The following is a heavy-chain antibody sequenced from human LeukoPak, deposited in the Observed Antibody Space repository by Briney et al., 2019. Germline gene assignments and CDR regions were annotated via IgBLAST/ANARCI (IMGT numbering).Heavy chain of an antibody. J-gene: IGHJ3*02. V-gene: IGHV3-48*04. D-gene: IGHD1-26*01. CDR3: AKDLYSGSYGDAFDI. Sequence: PGGSLRLSCAASGFTFSSYSMNWVRQAPGKGLEWVSYISSSSSTIYYADSVKGRFTISRDNAKNSLYLQMNSLRAEDTAVYYCAKDLYSGSYGDAFDIWGQGTMVTVSS. CDR2: ISSSSSTI. CDR1: GFTFSSYS.